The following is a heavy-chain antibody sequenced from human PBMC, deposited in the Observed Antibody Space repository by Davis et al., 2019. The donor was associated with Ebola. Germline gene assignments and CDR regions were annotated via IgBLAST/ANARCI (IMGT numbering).Heavy chain of an antibody. J-gene: IGHJ5*02. CDR3: AREAGATTRIYDA. Sequence: SVTVSCKASSYTFTSYGISWVRQAPGQGLEWMGWISAYNGNTNYAQKLQGRVTMTTDTSRSTAYMELRSLRSDDTAVYYCAREAGATTRIYDAWGQGTLVTVSS. D-gene: IGHD1-26*01. CDR1: SYTFTSYG. V-gene: IGHV1-18*01. CDR2: ISAYNGNT.